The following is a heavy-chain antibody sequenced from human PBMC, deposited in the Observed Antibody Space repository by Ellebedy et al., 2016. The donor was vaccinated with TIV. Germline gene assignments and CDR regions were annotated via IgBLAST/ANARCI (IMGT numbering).Heavy chain of an antibody. Sequence: MPSETLSLTCTVSGGSISSFYWSWIRQPAGKGPEWIGLLHPSGTTNYNDSLKSRVTVSVDTSKNQFSLNLVSVTPADTAVYYCPRGGASSLPFDYWGQGVLVTVSS. CDR1: GGSISSFY. CDR3: PRGGASSLPFDY. CDR2: LHPSGTT. J-gene: IGHJ4*02. D-gene: IGHD3-10*01. V-gene: IGHV4-4*07.